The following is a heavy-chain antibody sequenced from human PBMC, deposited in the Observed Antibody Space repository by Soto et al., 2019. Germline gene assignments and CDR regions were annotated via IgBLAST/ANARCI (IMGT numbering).Heavy chain of an antibody. Sequence: SVARSVTRSSRSSSIERTTCMPASACQHPGKGLEGIGSIYYSGSTYYNPSLKSRVTISVDTSKNQFSLKLSSVTAADTAVYYCARREIAAAGTYYYYGMDVWGQGTTVT. CDR3: ARREIAAAGTYYYYGMDV. J-gene: IGHJ6*02. D-gene: IGHD6-13*01. V-gene: IGHV4-39*01. CDR1: SSSIERTTCM. CDR2: IYYSGST.